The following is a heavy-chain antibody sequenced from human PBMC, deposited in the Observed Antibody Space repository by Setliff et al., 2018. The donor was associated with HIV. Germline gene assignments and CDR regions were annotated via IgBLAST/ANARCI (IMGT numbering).Heavy chain of an antibody. CDR2: IYTSGST. CDR3: ARESYFYYFDY. V-gene: IGHV4-61*02. CDR1: GGSISSGPYY. J-gene: IGHJ4*02. Sequence: PSETLSLTCTVSGGSISSGPYYWSWIRQPAGKGLEWIGRIYTSGSTNYNPSLKSRVTISVDTSKNQLSLKLSSVTAADAAVYYCARESYFYYFDYWGQGTLVTVSS. D-gene: IGHD3-10*01.